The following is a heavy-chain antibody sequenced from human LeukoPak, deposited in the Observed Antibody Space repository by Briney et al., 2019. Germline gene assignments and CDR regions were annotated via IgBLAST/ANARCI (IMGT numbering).Heavy chain of an antibody. CDR3: ARARIQLWSYYFDY. J-gene: IGHJ4*02. CDR1: GGSLSSYY. Sequence: PSETLSLTCTVSGGSLSSYYWSWIRQPPGKGLEWIGYIYYSGSTNYNPSLKSRVTISVDTSKNQFSLKLSSVTAADTAVYYCARARIQLWSYYFDYWGQGTLVTVSS. V-gene: IGHV4-59*01. CDR2: IYYSGST. D-gene: IGHD5-18*01.